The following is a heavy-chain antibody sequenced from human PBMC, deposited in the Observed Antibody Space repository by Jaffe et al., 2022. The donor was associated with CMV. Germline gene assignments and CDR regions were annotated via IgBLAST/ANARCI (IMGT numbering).Heavy chain of an antibody. Sequence: EVQLVESGGGLVKPGGSLRLSCAASGFTFSSYSMNWVRQAPGKGLEWVSSISSSSSYIYYADSVKGRFTISRDNAKNSLYLQMNSLRAEDTAVYYCARVVRKSYDILTGLSWGDAFDIWGQGTMVTVSS. J-gene: IGHJ3*02. CDR2: ISSSSSYI. D-gene: IGHD3-9*01. V-gene: IGHV3-21*01. CDR3: ARVVRKSYDILTGLSWGDAFDI. CDR1: GFTFSSYS.